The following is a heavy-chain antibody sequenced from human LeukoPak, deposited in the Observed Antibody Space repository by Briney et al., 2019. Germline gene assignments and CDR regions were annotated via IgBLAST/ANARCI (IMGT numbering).Heavy chain of an antibody. CDR3: ASLGGYCSSTSCYTRRFAFDI. D-gene: IGHD2-2*02. V-gene: IGHV3-9*01. CDR2: ISWNSGSI. CDR1: GFTFDDYA. Sequence: GGSLRLSCAASGFTFDDYAMRWVRQAPGKGLEWVSGISWNSGSIGYADSVKGRFTISRDNAKNSLYLQMNSLRAEDTAVYYCASLGGYCSSTSCYTRRFAFDIWGQGTMVTVSS. J-gene: IGHJ3*02.